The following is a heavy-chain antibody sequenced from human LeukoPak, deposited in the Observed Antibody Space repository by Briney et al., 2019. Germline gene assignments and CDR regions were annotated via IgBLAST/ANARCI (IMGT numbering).Heavy chain of an antibody. V-gene: IGHV1-69*13. J-gene: IGHJ5*02. CDR3: ARGLLAAGPSPSWFDP. Sequence: SVKVSCKASGGTFSSYAISWVRQAPGQGLEWMGGIIPIFGTANYAQMFQGRVTITADESTSTAYMELSSLRSEDTAVYYCARGLLAAGPSPSWFDPWGQGTLVTVSS. CDR1: GGTFSSYA. CDR2: IIPIFGTA. D-gene: IGHD6-13*01.